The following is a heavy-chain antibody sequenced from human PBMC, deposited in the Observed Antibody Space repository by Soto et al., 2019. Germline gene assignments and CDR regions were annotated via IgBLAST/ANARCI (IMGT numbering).Heavy chain of an antibody. D-gene: IGHD3-9*01. CDR3: ARDRKYYDILTGYYPPYYYYYGMDV. Sequence: GGSLRLSCAASGFTFSSYEMNWVRQAPXKGLEWVSYISSSGSTIYYADSVKGRFTISRDNAKNSLYLQMNSLRAEDTAVYYCARDRKYYDILTGYYPPYYYYYGMDVWCHEPTVTVSS. J-gene: IGHJ6*02. CDR1: GFTFSSYE. V-gene: IGHV3-48*03. CDR2: ISSSGSTI.